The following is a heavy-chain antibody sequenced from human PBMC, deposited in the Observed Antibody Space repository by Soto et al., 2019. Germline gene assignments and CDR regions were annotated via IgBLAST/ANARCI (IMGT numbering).Heavy chain of an antibody. J-gene: IGHJ4*02. V-gene: IGHV1-46*01. CDR1: GYTFTSYY. CDR2: INPSGGST. CDR3: AREDREQLGRPYFDY. Sequence: QVQLVQSGAEVKKPGASVKVSCKASGYTFTSYYMHWVRQAPGQGLEWMGIINPSGGSTSYAQKFQGRVTMTRDTSTSTVYMELSSLRSEDTAVYYCAREDREQLGRPYFDYWGQGTLVTVS. D-gene: IGHD6-6*01.